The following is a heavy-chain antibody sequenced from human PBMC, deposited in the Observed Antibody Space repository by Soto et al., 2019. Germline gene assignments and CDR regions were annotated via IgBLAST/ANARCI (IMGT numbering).Heavy chain of an antibody. CDR3: ARDLRHSYGSGRLDD. V-gene: IGHV3-30-3*01. CDR2: ISYDGNNQ. D-gene: IGHD3-10*01. J-gene: IGHJ4*02. Sequence: LRLSCAASGFAFNSYPLHWVRQAPGKGLEWMAVISYDGNNQYYADSVKGRFTISRDNSRNTLYLQMHSLRSDDTATYYCARDLRHSYGSGRLDDWGQGTRVTVAS. CDR1: GFAFNSYP.